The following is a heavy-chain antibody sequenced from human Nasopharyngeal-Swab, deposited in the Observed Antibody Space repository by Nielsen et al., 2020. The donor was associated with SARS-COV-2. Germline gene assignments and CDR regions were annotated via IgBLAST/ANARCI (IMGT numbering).Heavy chain of an antibody. CDR2: IQQDGSEK. CDR1: GFTFSSYW. V-gene: IGHV3-7*01. D-gene: IGHD4-17*01. Sequence: GESLKIFCAASGFTFSSYWMSWVRQAPGKGLEWVANIQQDGSEKYYVDSVKGRFTISRDNAKNSLYLQMNSLRAEDTAVYYCARDYGDYGNYYYGMDVWGQGTTVTVSS. CDR3: ARDYGDYGNYYYGMDV. J-gene: IGHJ6*02.